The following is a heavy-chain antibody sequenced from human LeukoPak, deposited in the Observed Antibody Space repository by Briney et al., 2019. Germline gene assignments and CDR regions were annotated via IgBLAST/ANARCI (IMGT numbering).Heavy chain of an antibody. CDR2: INWNGGST. Sequence: GGSLRLSCAASGFTFSSYSMNWVRQAPGKGLEWVSGINWNGGSTGYADSVKGRFTISRDNAKNSLYLQMNSLRAEDTALYYCAREFRTGYCTNGVCPTVDYWGQGTLVTVSS. V-gene: IGHV3-20*04. CDR1: GFTFSSYS. CDR3: AREFRTGYCTNGVCPTVDY. J-gene: IGHJ4*02. D-gene: IGHD2-8*01.